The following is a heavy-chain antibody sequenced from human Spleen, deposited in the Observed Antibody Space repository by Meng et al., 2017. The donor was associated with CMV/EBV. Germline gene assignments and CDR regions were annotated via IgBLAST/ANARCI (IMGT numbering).Heavy chain of an antibody. CDR1: GFTFSSYG. J-gene: IGHJ4*02. D-gene: IGHD6-6*01. CDR3: VKASWKYRSASGDS. V-gene: IGHV3-30*18. Sequence: ASGFTFSSYGIHWVRQAPGKGLEWVAAISYDGSDRYYADSVQGRFSISRDNSKNTLYLQMNSLRAEDTAVYYCVKASWKYRSASGDSWGQGTLVTVSS. CDR2: ISYDGSDR.